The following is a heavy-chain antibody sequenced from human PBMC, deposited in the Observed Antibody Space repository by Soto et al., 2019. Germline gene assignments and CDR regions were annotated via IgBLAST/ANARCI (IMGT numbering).Heavy chain of an antibody. Sequence: QVQLVQSGAEVKKPGSSVKVSCKASGGTFSSYAISWVRQAPGQGLEWMGGIIPIFGTANYAQKIQGRVTIXADESTSTAYMELISLRSEDTAVYYCARPVPAAGYYYGMDVWGQGTTVTVSS. V-gene: IGHV1-69*12. CDR1: GGTFSSYA. J-gene: IGHJ6*02. CDR3: ARPVPAAGYYYGMDV. CDR2: IIPIFGTA. D-gene: IGHD2-2*01.